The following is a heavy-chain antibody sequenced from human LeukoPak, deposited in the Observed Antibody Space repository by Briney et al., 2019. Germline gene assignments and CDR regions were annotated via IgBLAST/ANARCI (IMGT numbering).Heavy chain of an antibody. CDR2: ISSSGSTI. D-gene: IGHD4-17*01. CDR1: GFTFSSYE. V-gene: IGHV3-48*03. J-gene: IGHJ4*02. CDR3: ARDHTDGDAFDY. Sequence: GGSLRLSCAASGFTFSSYEMNWVRQAPGKGLEWVSYISSSGSTIYYADSVKGRFTISRDNAKNSLYLQMNSLRAEDTAVYYCARDHTDGDAFDYWGQGTPVTVSS.